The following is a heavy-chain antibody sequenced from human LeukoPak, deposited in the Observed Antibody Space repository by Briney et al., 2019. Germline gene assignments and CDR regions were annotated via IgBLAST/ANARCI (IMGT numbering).Heavy chain of an antibody. D-gene: IGHD3-3*01. CDR3: ARLNDFWSGFDP. J-gene: IGHJ5*02. V-gene: IGHV5-51*01. CDR1: GYSFTTYW. Sequence: GESLEISCKASGYSFTTYWIGWVRQMPGKGLEWMGNIYPGDSDTRYSPSFQGQVTISADKSFSTAYLQWSSLKASDTAMYYCARLNDFWSGFDPWGQGTLVTVSS. CDR2: IYPGDSDT.